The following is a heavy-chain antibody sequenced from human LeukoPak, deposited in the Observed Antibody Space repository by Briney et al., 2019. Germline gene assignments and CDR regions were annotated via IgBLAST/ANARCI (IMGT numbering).Heavy chain of an antibody. J-gene: IGHJ6*03. CDR2: INTDGSST. Sequence: GGSLRLSCAASGFTFSKYWMHWVRQAPGKGLVWVSRINTDGSSTSYADSVKGRFTISRDNAKNTLYLQMNSLRAEGTAVYYCARSEYSSTWYGDYYYYYMDVWGKGTTVTVS. V-gene: IGHV3-74*01. CDR3: ARSEYSSTWYGDYYYYYMDV. D-gene: IGHD6-13*01. CDR1: GFTFSKYW.